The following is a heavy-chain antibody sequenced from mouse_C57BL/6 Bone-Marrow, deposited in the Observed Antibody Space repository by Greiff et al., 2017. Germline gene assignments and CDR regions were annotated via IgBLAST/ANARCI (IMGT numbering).Heavy chain of an antibody. CDR1: GYSFTDYN. CDR2: INPNYGTT. Sequence: EVQLQQSGPELVKPGASVKISCKASGYSFTDYNMNWVKQSNGKSLEWIGVINPNYGTTSYNQKFKGKATLTVDQSSSTAYMQLNSLTSEDSAVYLCARGAYYGSSDGEGFDYWGQGTTLTVSS. D-gene: IGHD1-1*01. J-gene: IGHJ2*01. V-gene: IGHV1-39*01. CDR3: ARGAYYGSSDGEGFDY.